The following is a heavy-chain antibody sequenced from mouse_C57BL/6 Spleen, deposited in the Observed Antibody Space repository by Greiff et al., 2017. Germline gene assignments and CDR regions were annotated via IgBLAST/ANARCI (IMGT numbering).Heavy chain of an antibody. CDR1: GYAFSSSW. V-gene: IGHV1-82*01. J-gene: IGHJ3*01. CDR2: IYPGDGDT. Sequence: QVQLQQSGPELVKPGASVKISCKASGYAFSSSWMNWVKQRPGKGLEWIGRIYPGDGDTNYNGKFKGKATLTADKSSSTAYMQLSSLTSEDSAVYFCAYGNYEAWFAYWGQGTLVTVSA. D-gene: IGHD2-1*01. CDR3: AYGNYEAWFAY.